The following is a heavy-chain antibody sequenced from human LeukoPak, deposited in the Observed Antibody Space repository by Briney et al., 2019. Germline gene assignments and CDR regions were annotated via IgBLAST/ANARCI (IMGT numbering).Heavy chain of an antibody. CDR1: GGTFSSYA. Sequence: SVKVSCKASGGTFSSYAISWVRQAPGQGLEWMGGIIPIFGTANYAQKFQGRVTITTDESTSTAYMELSSLRSEDTAVYYCARSREGSSSSWGYYYYYMDVWGKGTTVTVSS. D-gene: IGHD6-6*01. CDR3: ARSREGSSSSWGYYYYYMDV. J-gene: IGHJ6*03. V-gene: IGHV1-69*05. CDR2: IIPIFGTA.